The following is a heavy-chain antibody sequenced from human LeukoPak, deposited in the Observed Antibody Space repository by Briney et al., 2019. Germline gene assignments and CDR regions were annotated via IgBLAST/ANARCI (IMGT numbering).Heavy chain of an antibody. Sequence: GSSVKVSCKASGSTFSSYAISWVRQAPGQGLEWMGGIIPIFGTANYAQKFQGRVTITTDESTSTAYMELSSLRSEDTAVYYCASGETLRYFDWLSYFDYWGQGTLVTVSS. CDR2: IIPIFGTA. CDR1: GSTFSSYA. J-gene: IGHJ4*02. D-gene: IGHD3-9*01. CDR3: ASGETLRYFDWLSYFDY. V-gene: IGHV1-69*05.